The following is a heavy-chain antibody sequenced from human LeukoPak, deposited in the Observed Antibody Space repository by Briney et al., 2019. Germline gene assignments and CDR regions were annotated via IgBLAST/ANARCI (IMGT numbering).Heavy chain of an antibody. CDR2: ISWNSGSI. CDR1: GFTFDDYA. Sequence: PGRSLRLSCAASGFTFDDYAMHWVRQAPGKGLEWVSGISWNSGSIGYADSVKGRFTISRDNAKNSLYMQMNSLRTEEMALYYCAKGKGYSYDSSGYLTDWGQGTLVTVSS. V-gene: IGHV3-9*03. D-gene: IGHD3-22*01. CDR3: AKGKGYSYDSSGYLTD. J-gene: IGHJ4*02.